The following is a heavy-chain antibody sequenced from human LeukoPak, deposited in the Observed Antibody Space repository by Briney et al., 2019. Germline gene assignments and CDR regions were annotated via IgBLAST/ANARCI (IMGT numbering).Heavy chain of an antibody. CDR3: ARGVDY. J-gene: IGHJ4*02. CDR2: INDRGTIM. CDR1: GFTFNSHE. V-gene: IGHV3-48*03. Sequence: PGGSLRLSCAASGFTFNSHELAWVRQAPGTGLEWISYINDRGTIMKYADSVKGRFTISRDNAKNTLYLQMNSLRAEDTAVHYCARGVDYWGQGTLVAVSS.